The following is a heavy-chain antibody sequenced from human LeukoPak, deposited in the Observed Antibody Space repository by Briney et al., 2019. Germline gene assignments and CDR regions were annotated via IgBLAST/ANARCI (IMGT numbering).Heavy chain of an antibody. D-gene: IGHD6-19*01. CDR3: ARIAVAGRFTYYYYYGMDV. Sequence: ASVTVSCTASGYTFTSYDINWVRQATGQGLEWMGWMNPNSGNTGYAQKFQGRVTMTRNTSISTAYMELSSLRSEDTAVYYCARIAVAGRFTYYYYYGMDVWGQGTTVTVSS. CDR1: GYTFTSYD. CDR2: MNPNSGNT. V-gene: IGHV1-8*01. J-gene: IGHJ6*02.